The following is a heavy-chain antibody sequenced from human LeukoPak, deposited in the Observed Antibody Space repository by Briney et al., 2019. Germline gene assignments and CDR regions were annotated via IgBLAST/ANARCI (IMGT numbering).Heavy chain of an antibody. CDR3: ARHRPWIASLDP. D-gene: IGHD5-12*01. CDR1: GGSFSGYY. V-gene: IGHV4-34*01. CDR2: INHSGST. Sequence: PSETLSLTCAVYGGSFSGYYWSWIRQPPGKGLEWIGEINHSGSTNYNPSLKSRVTISVDTSKNQFSLKLSPVTAADTAVYYCARHRPWIASLDPWGQGTLVTVSS. J-gene: IGHJ5*02.